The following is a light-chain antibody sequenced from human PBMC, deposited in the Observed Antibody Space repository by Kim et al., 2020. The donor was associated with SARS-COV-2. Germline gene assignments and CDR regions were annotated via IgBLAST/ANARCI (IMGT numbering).Light chain of an antibody. CDR1: QRINNF. Sequence: DIQMTQSPSSLSASVGDRVTITCRASQRINNFLHWYQQKPGKAPKLLIYAASILQRGVPSRFSGSRSGTVFTLTISSLQPEDFATYYCQQTYNAPYMFSFGQGTRLEI. CDR2: AAS. J-gene: IGKJ2*01. V-gene: IGKV1-39*01. CDR3: QQTYNAPYMFS.